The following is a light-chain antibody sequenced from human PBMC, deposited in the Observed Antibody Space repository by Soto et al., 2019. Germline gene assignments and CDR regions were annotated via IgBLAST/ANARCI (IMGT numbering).Light chain of an antibody. V-gene: IGKV3D-20*01. Sequence: PGERATLSCGASQTVAFSQIAWYQQKPGLAPRLLIYAGSNRATGIPDRFTGSGSGTDFTLTISSLEPEDFGVYYCQSFGGSPDIFGQGTKVEIK. CDR2: AGS. CDR3: QSFGGSPDI. J-gene: IGKJ2*01. CDR1: QTVAFSQ.